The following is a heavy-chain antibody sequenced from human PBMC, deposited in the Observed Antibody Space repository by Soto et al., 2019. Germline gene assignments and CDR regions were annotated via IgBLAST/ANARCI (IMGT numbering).Heavy chain of an antibody. V-gene: IGHV2-5*02. Sequence: QITLKESGPTLVKPTQTLTLTCTFSGFSLTTSGVGVGWIRQPPGKALEWLALIYWDDDKRYRPSLKSRLTXTXDXXNNPVVLSMPDMDPVDTGTYYCARDSYGSGYGMDVWGQGTPVTVSS. J-gene: IGHJ6*02. CDR2: IYWDDDK. D-gene: IGHD3-10*01. CDR3: ARDSYGSGYGMDV. CDR1: GFSLTTSGVG.